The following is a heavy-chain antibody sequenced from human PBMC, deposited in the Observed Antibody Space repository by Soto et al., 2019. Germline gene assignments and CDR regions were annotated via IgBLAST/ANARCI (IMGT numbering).Heavy chain of an antibody. CDR2: IYYSGST. D-gene: IGHD3-22*01. CDR1: GGSISSSSYY. Sequence: PSETLSLTCTVSGGSISSSSYYWGWIRQPPGKGLEWIGSIYYSGSTYYNPSLKSRVTISVDTSKNQFSLKLSSVTAADTAVYYCARSLITMIPTADWGQGTLVTLSS. CDR3: ARSLITMIPTAD. J-gene: IGHJ4*02. V-gene: IGHV4-39*01.